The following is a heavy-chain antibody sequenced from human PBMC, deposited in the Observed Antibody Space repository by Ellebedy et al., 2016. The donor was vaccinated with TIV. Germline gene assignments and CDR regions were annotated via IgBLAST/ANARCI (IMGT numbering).Heavy chain of an antibody. J-gene: IGHJ6*02. CDR3: ARHRVSYYDFWSGSTGLGGIMDV. CDR1: GYSFTSYW. V-gene: IGHV5-51*01. CDR2: IYPGDSDT. Sequence: GESLKISXKGSGYSFTSYWIGWVRQMPGKGLEWMGIIYPGDSDTRYSPSFQGQVTISAAKSISTAYLQWSSLKASDTAMYYCARHRVSYYDFWSGSTGLGGIMDVWGQGTTVTVSS. D-gene: IGHD3-3*01.